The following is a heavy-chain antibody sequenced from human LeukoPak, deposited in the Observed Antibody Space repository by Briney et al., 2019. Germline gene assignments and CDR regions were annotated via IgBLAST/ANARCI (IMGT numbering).Heavy chain of an antibody. CDR2: INWNGGST. CDR3: ARHYDYDSSGYNPY. Sequence: GGSLRLSCAASGFTFDDYGMSWVRQAPGKGLEWVSGINWNGGSTGYADSVKGRFTISRGNAKNTLYLQMNSLRAEDTAVYYCARHYDYDSSGYNPYWGQGTLVTVSS. CDR1: GFTFDDYG. J-gene: IGHJ4*02. V-gene: IGHV3-20*04. D-gene: IGHD3-22*01.